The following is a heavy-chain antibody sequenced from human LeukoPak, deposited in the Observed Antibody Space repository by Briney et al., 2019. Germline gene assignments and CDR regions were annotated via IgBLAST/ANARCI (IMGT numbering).Heavy chain of an antibody. V-gene: IGHV4-38-2*01. CDR3: ARAGWIITSGIDY. J-gene: IGHJ4*02. CDR2: IYHTAST. D-gene: IGHD3-10*01. CDR1: GYSISRGYY. Sequence: SETLSLTCGVSGYSISRGYYWAWIRQPPGKGREWIGTIYHTASTYYTPSLGSRVTISVDTSKNEFSLNLNSVTAADTAVYYCARAGWIITSGIDYWGQGALVTVPS.